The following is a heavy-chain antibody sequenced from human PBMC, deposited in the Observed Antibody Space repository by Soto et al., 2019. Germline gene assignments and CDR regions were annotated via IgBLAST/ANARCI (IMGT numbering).Heavy chain of an antibody. CDR2: IYYSGII. D-gene: IGHD6-6*01. CDR1: GGSISSGDYY. Sequence: SETLSITCSVSGGSISSGDYYWSWIRQSPGKGLEWIAYIYYSGIIYYNTSLKSRVTMSRDTSKNQFLLNLDSVTAADIAMYYCAREVGEVDYSSSSDAFDIWGQGTMVT. V-gene: IGHV4-30-4*01. CDR3: AREVGEVDYSSSSDAFDI. J-gene: IGHJ3*02.